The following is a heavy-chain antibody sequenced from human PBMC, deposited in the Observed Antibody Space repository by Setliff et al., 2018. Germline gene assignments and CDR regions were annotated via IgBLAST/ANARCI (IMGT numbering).Heavy chain of an antibody. Sequence: GGSLRLSCTASGFTFSNAWMSWVRQAPGKGLEWVGRIKRIIDSGTTDHAAPVKGRFTVSRDDSISTLYLQMNSLKTEDTAVYYCTTSPISSGWHSNFDYNMDVWGQGTTVTVSS. CDR2: IKRIIDSGTT. J-gene: IGHJ6*02. D-gene: IGHD6-19*01. V-gene: IGHV3-15*01. CDR3: TTSPISSGWHSNFDYNMDV. CDR1: GFTFSNAW.